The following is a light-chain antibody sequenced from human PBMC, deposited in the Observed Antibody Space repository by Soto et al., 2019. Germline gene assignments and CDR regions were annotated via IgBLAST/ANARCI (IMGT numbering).Light chain of an antibody. CDR2: DAS. J-gene: IGKJ5*01. V-gene: IGKV3-11*01. CDR3: QQRSNCPPST. CDR1: QSVSNY. Sequence: EIVLTQSPATLSLSPGERATLSCRASQSVSNYLAWYQQKPGQAPRLLIYDASNRATGIPARFSGSGSRTDFTLTISGLEPEDFAVYYCQQRSNCPPSTFGQGTRLEIK.